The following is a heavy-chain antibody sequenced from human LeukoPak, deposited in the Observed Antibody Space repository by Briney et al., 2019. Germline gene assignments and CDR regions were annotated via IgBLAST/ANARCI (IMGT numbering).Heavy chain of an antibody. CDR2: IYHSGST. J-gene: IGHJ4*02. D-gene: IGHD3-16*01. CDR1: GYSISSGYY. Sequence: PSETLSLTCTVSGYSISSGYYWGWIRQPPGKGLEWIGSIYHSGSTYYNPSLKSRITISVDTSKNHFSLRLSSVTAADTAVYYCARLVLSYGNAFDHWGQGTLVTVSS. V-gene: IGHV4-38-2*02. CDR3: ARLVLSYGNAFDH.